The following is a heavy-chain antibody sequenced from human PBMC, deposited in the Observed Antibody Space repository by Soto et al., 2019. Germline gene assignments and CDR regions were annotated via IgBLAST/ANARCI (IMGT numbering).Heavy chain of an antibody. V-gene: IGHV3-49*04. Sequence: PGGALGLACTASGFTFGDYAMSWVRQAPGKGLEWVGFIRSKAYGGTTEYAASVKGRFTISRDDSKGIAYLQMNSLKTEDTAVYYCTRELAVAPDVGYFDYWGQGTLVTVSS. CDR1: GFTFGDYA. D-gene: IGHD6-19*01. J-gene: IGHJ4*02. CDR2: IRSKAYGGTT. CDR3: TRELAVAPDVGYFDY.